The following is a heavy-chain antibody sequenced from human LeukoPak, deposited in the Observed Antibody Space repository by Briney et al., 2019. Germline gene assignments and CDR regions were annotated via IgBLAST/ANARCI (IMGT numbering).Heavy chain of an antibody. D-gene: IGHD3-22*01. J-gene: IGHJ4*02. CDR2: INSSGGST. Sequence: GASVKVSCKASGYTFTSYYTHWVRQAPGQGLEWKGIINSSGGSTSYAQKFQGRVTMTRDTSTSTVYMELSSLRSEDTAVYYCARDESDYYDSSGYLPGYFDYWGQGTLVTVSS. CDR3: ARDESDYYDSSGYLPGYFDY. CDR1: GYTFTSYY. V-gene: IGHV1-46*01.